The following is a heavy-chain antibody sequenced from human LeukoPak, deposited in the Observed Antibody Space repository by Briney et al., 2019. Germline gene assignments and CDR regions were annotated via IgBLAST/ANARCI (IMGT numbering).Heavy chain of an antibody. J-gene: IGHJ6*03. CDR2: IYYSGST. Sequence: TSETPSLTCTVSGGSISSSSYYWGWIRQPPGKGLEWIGSIYYSGSTYYNPSLKSRVTISVDTSKNQFSLKLSSVTAADTAVYYCARLPRITMVRGIPYYYYYYMDVWGKGTTVTISS. CDR1: GGSISSSSYY. D-gene: IGHD3-10*01. CDR3: ARLPRITMVRGIPYYYYYYMDV. V-gene: IGHV4-39*01.